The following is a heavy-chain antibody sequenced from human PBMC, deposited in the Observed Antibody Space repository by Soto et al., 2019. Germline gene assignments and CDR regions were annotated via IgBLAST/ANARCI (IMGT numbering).Heavy chain of an antibody. J-gene: IGHJ5*02. D-gene: IGHD6-25*01. V-gene: IGHV4-59*01. CDR1: GGSLSSYY. Sequence: SETLSLTCTVSGGSLSSYYWTWIRQSPGKGLEWIGYVYFSGNTNYNPSLKSRVTISIDTSKNQFSLRLASVTAADTAFYYCGSVRPSGYVLSWGQGTPGHRPL. CDR2: VYFSGNT. CDR3: GSVRPSGYVLS.